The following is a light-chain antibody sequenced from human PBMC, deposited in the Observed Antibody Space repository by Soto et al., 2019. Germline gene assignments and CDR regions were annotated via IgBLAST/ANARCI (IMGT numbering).Light chain of an antibody. CDR2: GAS. Sequence: EIVLXQXPXTLSLSPGERATLSCRASQSVTNSYLAWYQQKPGQAPRLLIYGASSRATGIPDRFSGSGSGTDFTLTISRLEPEDFAVYYCQQYGSSRWTFGQGTKVEIK. CDR1: QSVTNSY. CDR3: QQYGSSRWT. V-gene: IGKV3-20*01. J-gene: IGKJ1*01.